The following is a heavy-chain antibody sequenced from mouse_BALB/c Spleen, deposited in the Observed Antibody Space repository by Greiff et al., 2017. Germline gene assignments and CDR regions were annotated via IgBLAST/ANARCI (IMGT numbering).Heavy chain of an antibody. V-gene: IGHV3-8*02. J-gene: IGHJ2*01. Sequence: EVHLVESGPSLVKPSQTLSLTCSVTGDSITRGYWNWIRKFPGNKLEYMGYISYSGSTYYNPSLKSRISITRDTSKNQYYLQLNSVTTEDTATYYCARWDYGNYGDYWGQGTTLTVSS. D-gene: IGHD2-1*01. CDR1: GDSITRGY. CDR2: ISYSGST. CDR3: ARWDYGNYGDY.